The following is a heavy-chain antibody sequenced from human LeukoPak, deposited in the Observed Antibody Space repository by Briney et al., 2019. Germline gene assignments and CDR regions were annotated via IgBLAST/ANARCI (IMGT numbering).Heavy chain of an antibody. CDR1: GGSISSYY. CDR3: AKRQAAFGGTWKGYFDL. D-gene: IGHD3-10*01. CDR2: IYNSGST. J-gene: IGHJ2*01. Sequence: SETLSLTCTVSGGSISSYYWSWIRQPPGKGLEWIGYIYNSGSTNYNPSLRSRVTISVDTSKNQFSLKLSSVTAADTAVYYCAKRQAAFGGTWKGYFDLWGRGTLVTVSS. V-gene: IGHV4-59*08.